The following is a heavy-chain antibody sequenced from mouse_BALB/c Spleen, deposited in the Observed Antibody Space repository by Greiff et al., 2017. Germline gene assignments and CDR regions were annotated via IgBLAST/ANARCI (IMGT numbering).Heavy chain of an antibody. CDR1: GFTFSSFG. Sequence: EVKLMESGGGLVQPGGSRKLSCAASGFTFSSFGMHWVRQAPEKGLEWVAYISSGSSTIYYADTVKGRFTISRDNPKNTLFLQMTSLRSEDTAMYYCARDEGSYWYFDVWGAGTTVTVSS. CDR2: ISSGSSTI. CDR3: ARDEGSYWYFDV. V-gene: IGHV5-17*02. J-gene: IGHJ1*01. D-gene: IGHD3-3*01.